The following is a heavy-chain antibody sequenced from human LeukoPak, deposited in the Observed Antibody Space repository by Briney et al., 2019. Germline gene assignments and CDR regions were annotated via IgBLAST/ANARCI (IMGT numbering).Heavy chain of an antibody. Sequence: GGSLRLSCAASGFTFSNYAMHWVRQAPGKGLEWVAVISSDGSNKYYAASVKGRFTISRDNSKNTLYLQMHSLRAEDTALYYCAKAGLRPDTATECLDYWGQGTLVTVSS. CDR3: AKAGLRPDTATECLDY. J-gene: IGHJ4*02. D-gene: IGHD5-18*01. CDR2: ISSDGSNK. CDR1: GFTFSNYA. V-gene: IGHV3-30*04.